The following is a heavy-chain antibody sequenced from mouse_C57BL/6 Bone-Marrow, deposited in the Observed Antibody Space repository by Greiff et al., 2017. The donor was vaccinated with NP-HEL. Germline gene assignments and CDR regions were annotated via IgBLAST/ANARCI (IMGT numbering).Heavy chain of an antibody. CDR1: GFTFSDFY. J-gene: IGHJ1*03. CDR3: ARDASDDGSSWSDWYFDV. Sequence: EVKLMESGGGLVQSGRSLRLSCATSGFTFSDFYMEWVRQAPGKGLEWIAASRNKANDYTTEYSASVKGRFIVSRDTSQSILYLQMNALRAEDTAIYYCARDASDDGSSWSDWYFDVWGTGTTVTVSS. V-gene: IGHV7-1*01. D-gene: IGHD1-1*01. CDR2: SRNKANDYTT.